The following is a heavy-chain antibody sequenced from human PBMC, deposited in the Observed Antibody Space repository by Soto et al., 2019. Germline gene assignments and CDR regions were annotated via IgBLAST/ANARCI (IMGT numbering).Heavy chain of an antibody. CDR3: ARDQVVPAAMNGMEV. CDR1: GGSISSGGYY. V-gene: IGHV4-31*03. CDR2: IYSSVST. Sequence: SETLYLTCTVSGGSISSGGYYWSWIRQHPGKCLEWIGYIYSSVSTYYNPSLKSRVTISVDTSKIQFSLKLSSVTAADTAVYYCARDQVVPAAMNGMEVWGQGTTVTVSS. D-gene: IGHD2-2*01. J-gene: IGHJ6*02.